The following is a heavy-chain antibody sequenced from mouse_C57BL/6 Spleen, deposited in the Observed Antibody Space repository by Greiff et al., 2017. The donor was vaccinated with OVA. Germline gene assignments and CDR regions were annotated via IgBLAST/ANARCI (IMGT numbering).Heavy chain of an antibody. CDR2: IYPGDGDT. CDR3: ARKFITTTYWYFDV. CDR1: GYAFSSSW. J-gene: IGHJ1*03. Sequence: QVQLQQSGPELVKPGASVKISCKASGYAFSSSWMNWVKQRPGKGLEWIGRIYPGDGDTNYNGKFKGKATLTADKSSSTAYMQLSSLTSEDSAVYFCARKFITTTYWYFDVWGTGTTVTVSS. V-gene: IGHV1-82*01. D-gene: IGHD1-1*01.